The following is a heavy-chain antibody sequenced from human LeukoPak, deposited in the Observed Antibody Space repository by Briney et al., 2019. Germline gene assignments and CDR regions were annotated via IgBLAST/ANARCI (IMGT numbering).Heavy chain of an antibody. CDR1: GGSISSGSHY. Sequence: PSETLSLTCSVSGGSISSGSHYWTWIRQPVGKGLEWVGHIYSSGTTSFNPSLMGRAVISLDSSRNLLSLNLTSVTAADTAVYFCARDTAMSLRRGQYYYMDLWGKGTTVTVSS. CDR2: IYSSGTT. D-gene: IGHD5-18*01. CDR3: ARDTAMSLRRGQYYYMDL. J-gene: IGHJ6*03. V-gene: IGHV4-61*09.